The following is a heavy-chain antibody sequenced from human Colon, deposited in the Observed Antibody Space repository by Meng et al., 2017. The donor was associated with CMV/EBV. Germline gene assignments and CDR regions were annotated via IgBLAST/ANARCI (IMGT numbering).Heavy chain of an antibody. CDR3: ARGQYYYDANRFVFHYFYY. J-gene: IGHJ4*02. D-gene: IGHD3-22*01. Sequence: SVKVSCKPSGGSFSGYAISWMRQVPGQGLEWVGGIIPILNIPSYAQRLQGRITLSADPSTTTAYMELSSLRSEDTAIYYCARGQYYYDANRFVFHYFYYWGQGTLVTVSS. CDR1: GGSFSGYA. CDR2: IIPILNIP. V-gene: IGHV1-69*10.